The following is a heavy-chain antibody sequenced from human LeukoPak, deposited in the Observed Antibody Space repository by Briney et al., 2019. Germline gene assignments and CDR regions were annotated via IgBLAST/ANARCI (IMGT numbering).Heavy chain of an antibody. D-gene: IGHD6-13*01. Sequence: PGGSLRLSCAASGFTFSSYWMSWVRQAPGKGLEWVANIKQDGSEKYYVDSVKGRFTISRDNAQNSLYLQMNSLRAEDPAVYYWAGDDVWAAAVSFDYWGQGTLVTVSS. CDR1: GFTFSSYW. CDR2: IKQDGSEK. J-gene: IGHJ4*02. CDR3: AGDDVWAAAVSFDY. V-gene: IGHV3-7*01.